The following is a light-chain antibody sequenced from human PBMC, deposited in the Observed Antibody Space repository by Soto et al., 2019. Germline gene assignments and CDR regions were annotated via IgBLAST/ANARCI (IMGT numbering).Light chain of an antibody. J-gene: IGKJ4*01. CDR1: QNINNK. V-gene: IGKV3-15*01. Sequence: EIMMTQSPATLSVSPGERATLSCRARQNINNKIAWYPQKPGQAPRLLMSDAFTRATGIPARFSGSGSGTEFTLTISCLQSEDFAVYYCQQYNNWPLGFGGGTKVEIK. CDR3: QQYNNWPLG. CDR2: DAF.